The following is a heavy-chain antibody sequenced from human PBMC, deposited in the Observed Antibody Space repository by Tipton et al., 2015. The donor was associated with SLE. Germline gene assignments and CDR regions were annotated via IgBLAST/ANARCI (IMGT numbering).Heavy chain of an antibody. CDR3: ARREMSTIPFDF. Sequence: SLRLSCASSGFTFSDYFMSWIRQAPGKGLEWASYISDSGTTIYYADSVKGRFTVSRDSANKSLYLQMNSLRAEDTAVYYCARREMSTIPFDFWGQGPLVTVSS. CDR2: ISDSGTTI. CDR1: GFTFSDYF. D-gene: IGHD5-24*01. J-gene: IGHJ4*02. V-gene: IGHV3-11*01.